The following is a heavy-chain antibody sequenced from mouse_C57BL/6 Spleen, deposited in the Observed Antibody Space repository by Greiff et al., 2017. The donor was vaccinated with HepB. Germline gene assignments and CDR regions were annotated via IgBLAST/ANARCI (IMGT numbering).Heavy chain of an antibody. J-gene: IGHJ4*01. CDR3: ARAEPYDYYAMDY. CDR2: IYPRSGNT. D-gene: IGHD6-5*01. Sequence: VQLQQSGAELARPGASVKLSCKASGYTFTSYGISWVKQRTGQGLEWIGEIYPRSGNTYYNEKFKGKATLTADKSSTTAYLELRSLTSEDSAVYFCARAEPYDYYAMDYWGQGTSDTVAS. CDR1: GYTFTSYG. V-gene: IGHV1-81*01.